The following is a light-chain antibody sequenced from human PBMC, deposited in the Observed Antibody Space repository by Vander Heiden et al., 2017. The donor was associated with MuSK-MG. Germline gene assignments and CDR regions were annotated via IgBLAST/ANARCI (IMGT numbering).Light chain of an antibody. Sequence: DIQMNQSPSSLSASVGDRVTITCRASQSISSYLNWYQQKPGKAPKLLIYAASSLQSGVPSRFSGSGSGTDFTLTISRLQPEDFATYYCQQRDSTPLTFGGGTKVEIK. J-gene: IGKJ4*01. CDR3: QQRDSTPLT. CDR1: QSISSY. CDR2: AAS. V-gene: IGKV1-39*01.